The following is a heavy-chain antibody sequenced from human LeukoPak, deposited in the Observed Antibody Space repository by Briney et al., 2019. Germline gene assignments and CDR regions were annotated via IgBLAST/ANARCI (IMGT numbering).Heavy chain of an antibody. CDR2: INHSGST. Sequence: SETLSLTCAVYGGSFSGYYWSWIRQPPGKGLEWIGEINHSGSTNYNPSLKSRVTISVDTSKNQFSLKLSSVTAADTAVYYCAGGGAITMVRGVITYFDYWGQGTLVTVSS. V-gene: IGHV4-34*01. CDR3: AGGGAITMVRGVITYFDY. J-gene: IGHJ4*02. D-gene: IGHD3-10*01. CDR1: GGSFSGYY.